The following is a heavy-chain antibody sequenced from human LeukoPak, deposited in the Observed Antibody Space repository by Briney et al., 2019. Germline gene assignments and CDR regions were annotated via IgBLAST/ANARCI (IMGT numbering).Heavy chain of an antibody. CDR2: IYYSGTT. J-gene: IGHJ5*02. Sequence: SETLSLTCTVSGGSISSSSYYWAWIRQPPGKGLEWIGSIYYSGTTFYDPSLKSRVTISIDTSKNQFSLKLTSVTAAADTAVYYCATTTQYYSSSRPGKEHWFDPWGQGTLVTVSS. CDR3: ATTTQYYSSSRPGKEHWFDP. D-gene: IGHD3-10*01. CDR1: GGSISSSSYY. V-gene: IGHV4-39*01.